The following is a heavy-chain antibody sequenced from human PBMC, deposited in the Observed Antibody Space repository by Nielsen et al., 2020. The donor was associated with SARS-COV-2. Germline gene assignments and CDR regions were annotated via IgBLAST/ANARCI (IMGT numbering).Heavy chain of an antibody. CDR2: IKSNGCGV. D-gene: IGHD6-19*01. V-gene: IGHV3-74*01. CDR1: GFVFNMFW. Sequence: SLNTSCEGFGFVFNMFWIHLVRHPPEKGLVWVSLIKSNGCGVAYPDPVKGRFPISRDKDKSTLYLQMNNLRSDDMALYYCTKEPGYSSGWRFDYWGQGTPVTVSS. CDR3: TKEPGYSSGWRFDY. J-gene: IGHJ4*02.